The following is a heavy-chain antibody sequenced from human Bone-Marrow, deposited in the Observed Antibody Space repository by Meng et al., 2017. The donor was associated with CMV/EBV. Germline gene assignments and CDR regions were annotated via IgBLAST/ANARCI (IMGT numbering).Heavy chain of an antibody. CDR2: IIPIFGTA. D-gene: IGHD5-12*01. V-gene: IGHV1-69*12. J-gene: IGHJ5*02. Sequence: QAEWVPDGAGVKKPGSSVMVSGKASGGTIRCYAISWVRQAPGQGLEWMGGIIPIFGTANYAQKFQGRVTITADESTSTAYMELSSLRSEDTAVYYCARGLRPRYWFDPWGQGTLVTVSS. CDR1: GGTIRCYA. CDR3: ARGLRPRYWFDP.